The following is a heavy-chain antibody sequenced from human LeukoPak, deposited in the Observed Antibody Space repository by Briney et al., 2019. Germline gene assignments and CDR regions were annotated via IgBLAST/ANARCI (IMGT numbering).Heavy chain of an antibody. CDR2: IYYSGST. Sequence: SETLSLTCTGSGGAISSYYWSWIRQPPGKGLEWIGYIYYSGSTNYNPSLKSRVTISVDTSKNQFSLKLSSVTAADTAVYYCARRRSSSWNHNWFDPWGQGTLVTVSS. V-gene: IGHV4-59*08. CDR3: ARRRSSSWNHNWFDP. CDR1: GGAISSYY. D-gene: IGHD6-13*01. J-gene: IGHJ5*02.